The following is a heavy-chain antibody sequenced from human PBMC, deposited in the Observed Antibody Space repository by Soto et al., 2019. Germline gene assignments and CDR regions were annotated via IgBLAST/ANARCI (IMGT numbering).Heavy chain of an antibody. CDR3: ARDPSIAARLRELTLTQYGMDV. J-gene: IGHJ6*02. Sequence: SETLSLTCAVYGGSFSGYYWSWIRQPPGKGLEWIGEINHSGSTNYNPSLKSRVTISVDTSKNQFSLKLSSVTAADTAVYYCARDPSIAARLRELTLTQYGMDVWGQGTTVTVSS. CDR2: INHSGST. CDR1: GGSFSGYY. V-gene: IGHV4-34*01. D-gene: IGHD6-6*01.